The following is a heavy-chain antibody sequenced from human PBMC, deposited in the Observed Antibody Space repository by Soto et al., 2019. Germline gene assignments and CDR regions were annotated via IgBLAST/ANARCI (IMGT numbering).Heavy chain of an antibody. D-gene: IGHD2-21*02. CDR2: VYHTGDT. Sequence: PSETLSLTCGVSGGTVASSHWGSWFLQSPCRGLEWIGNVYHTGDTNFNPSLQSRVTFSVDKSNNQFSLRLTSVTAADTAVYFCAREIVTAGGNNYFDPWGPGTLVTVSS. J-gene: IGHJ5*02. V-gene: IGHV4-4*02. CDR3: AREIVTAGGNNYFDP. CDR1: GGTVASSHW.